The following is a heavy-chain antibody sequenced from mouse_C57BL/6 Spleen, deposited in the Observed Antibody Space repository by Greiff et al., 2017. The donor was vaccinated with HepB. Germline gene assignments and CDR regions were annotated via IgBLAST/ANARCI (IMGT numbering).Heavy chain of an antibody. Sequence: DVKLVESEGGLVQPGSSMKLSCTASGFTFSDYYMAWVRQVPEKGLEWVANINYDGSSTYYLDSLKSRFIISRDNAKNILYLQMSSLKSEDTATYYCARGRYPYWYFDVWGTGTTVTVSS. J-gene: IGHJ1*03. CDR2: INYDGSST. CDR3: ARGRYPYWYFDV. D-gene: IGHD5-1-1*01. V-gene: IGHV5-16*01. CDR1: GFTFSDYY.